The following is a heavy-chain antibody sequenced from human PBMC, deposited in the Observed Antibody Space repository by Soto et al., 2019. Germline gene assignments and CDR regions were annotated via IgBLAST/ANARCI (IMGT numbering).Heavy chain of an antibody. J-gene: IGHJ6*02. CDR2: IIPIFGTA. V-gene: IGHV1-69*13. D-gene: IGHD2-2*01. Sequence: VASVKVSCKASGGTFSSYAISWVRQAPGQGLEWMGGIIPIFGTANYAQKFQGRVTITADESTSTAYMELSSLRSEDTAVYYCARLGFGEDIVVVPAADTYYYYGMDVWGQGTTVTVSS. CDR1: GGTFSSYA. CDR3: ARLGFGEDIVVVPAADTYYYYGMDV.